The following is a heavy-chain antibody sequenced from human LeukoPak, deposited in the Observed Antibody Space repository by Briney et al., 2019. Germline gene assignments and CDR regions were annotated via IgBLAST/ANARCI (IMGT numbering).Heavy chain of an antibody. J-gene: IGHJ4*02. Sequence: SETLSLTCTVSGGSISSSSYYWGWIRQPPGKGLEWIGEINHSESTNYNPSLKSRVTISVDTSKNQFSLKLSSVTAADTAVYYCARGRGSYYRTFDYWGQGTLVTVSS. D-gene: IGHD1-26*01. CDR3: ARGRGSYYRTFDY. CDR1: GGSISSSSYY. CDR2: INHSEST. V-gene: IGHV4-39*07.